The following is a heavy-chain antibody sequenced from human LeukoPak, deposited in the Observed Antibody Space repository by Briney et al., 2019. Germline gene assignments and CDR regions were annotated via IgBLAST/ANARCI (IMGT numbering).Heavy chain of an antibody. D-gene: IGHD1-26*01. V-gene: IGHV4-59*08. Sequence: PSKTLSLTCTVSGGSMSSYYWSWIRKPPGKGLEWIGYIFYSGSTNYNPSLKSRVTLSVDTSKNQFSLKLGSVTAADTAVYYCARQPYMLGAYYFDYWGQGTLVTVSS. CDR1: GGSMSSYY. CDR2: IFYSGST. CDR3: ARQPYMLGAYYFDY. J-gene: IGHJ4*02.